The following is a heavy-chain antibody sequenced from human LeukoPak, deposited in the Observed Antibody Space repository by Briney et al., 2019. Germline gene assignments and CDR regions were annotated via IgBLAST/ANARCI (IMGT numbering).Heavy chain of an antibody. CDR3: ARGVAVAAFSAFDV. J-gene: IGHJ3*01. Sequence: PGGSLRLSCAAPGFTLSSYSMNWVRQAPGKGLEWVSYTGSSSTTIYYADSVKGRFTISRDNAKNSLYLQMNSLKAEDTAVYYCARGVAVAAFSAFDVWGQGTMVTVSS. CDR2: TGSSSTTI. CDR1: GFTLSSYS. V-gene: IGHV3-48*01. D-gene: IGHD6-19*01.